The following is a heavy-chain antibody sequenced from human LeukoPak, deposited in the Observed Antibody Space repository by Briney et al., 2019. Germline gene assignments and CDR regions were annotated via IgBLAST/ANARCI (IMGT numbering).Heavy chain of an antibody. CDR2: ISYDGSNK. CDR1: GFTFSSYG. D-gene: IGHD2-15*01. Sequence: PGRSLRLSCAASGFTFSSYGMHWVRQAPGKGLEWAAVISYDGSNKYYADSVKGRFTISRDNSKNTLYLQMNSLRAADTAVYYCAKVGTYCSGGSCSNYYYYMDVWGKGTTVTVSS. V-gene: IGHV3-30*18. CDR3: AKVGTYCSGGSCSNYYYYMDV. J-gene: IGHJ6*03.